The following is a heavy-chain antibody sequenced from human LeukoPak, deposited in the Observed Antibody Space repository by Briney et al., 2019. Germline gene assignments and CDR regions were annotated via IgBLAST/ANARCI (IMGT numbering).Heavy chain of an antibody. CDR3: ARDQGDSSSSPPHYYYYYYMDV. J-gene: IGHJ6*03. D-gene: IGHD6-6*01. CDR1: GFTFSSYW. Sequence: PGGSLRLSCAASGFTFSSYWMHWVRQAPGKGLVWVSRINTDGISTNYADSVKGRFTISRDNAKNTLYLQMNSLRAEDTAVYYCARDQGDSSSSPPHYYYYYYMDVWGKGTTVTVSS. CDR2: INTDGIST. V-gene: IGHV3-74*01.